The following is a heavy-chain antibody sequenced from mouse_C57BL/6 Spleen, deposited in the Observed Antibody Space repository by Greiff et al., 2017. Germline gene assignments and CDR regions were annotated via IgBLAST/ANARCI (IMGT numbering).Heavy chain of an antibody. Sequence: EVKVVESGGGLVKPGGSLKLSCAASGFTFSSYAMSWVRQTPEKRLEWVATISDGGSYTYYPDNVKGRFTISRDNAKNNLYLQMSNLKSEDTAMYYCARDGYSNCCMDDWGQGTSVTVSS. V-gene: IGHV5-4*01. D-gene: IGHD2-5*01. CDR2: ISDGGSYT. CDR3: ARDGYSNCCMDD. J-gene: IGHJ4*01. CDR1: GFTFSSYA.